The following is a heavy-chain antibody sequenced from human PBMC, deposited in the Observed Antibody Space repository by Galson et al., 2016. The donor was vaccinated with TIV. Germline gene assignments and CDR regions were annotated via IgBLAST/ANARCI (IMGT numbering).Heavy chain of an antibody. V-gene: IGHV1-2*02. CDR2: INPNGDAA. D-gene: IGHD1-14*01. CDR3: ARVEPREAPFVY. Sequence: PVKVSCKASGYKFLDYYIHWVRQAPGQGLEWMAWINPNGDAAHPSQRFQGRVTMTKDTYISTVYLELRGLTSADTAVYFCARVEPREAPFVYWGQGTLVSVSS. CDR1: GYKFLDYY. J-gene: IGHJ4*02.